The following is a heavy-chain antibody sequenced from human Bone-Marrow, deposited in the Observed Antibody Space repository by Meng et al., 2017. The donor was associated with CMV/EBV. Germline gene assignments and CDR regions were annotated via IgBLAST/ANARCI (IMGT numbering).Heavy chain of an antibody. V-gene: IGHV3-49*04. CDR3: TRDQGDDFWSGYYLADV. J-gene: IGHJ6*02. CDR1: GFTFGDYA. CDR2: IRSKAYGGTK. D-gene: IGHD3-3*01. Sequence: GGSLRLSCTASGFTFGDYAMSWVRQAPGKGLEWVGFIRSKAYGGTKAYAASVKGRFTISRDDSKSIAYLQMNSLKTEDTAVYYCTRDQGDDFWSGYYLADVWGQGTTVTVSS.